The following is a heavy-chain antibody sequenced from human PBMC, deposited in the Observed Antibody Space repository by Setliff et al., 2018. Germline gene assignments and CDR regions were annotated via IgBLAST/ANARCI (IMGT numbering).Heavy chain of an antibody. J-gene: IGHJ5*02. V-gene: IGHV4-61*02. CDR3: ARGRGLEWLPESWFDP. D-gene: IGHD3-3*01. Sequence: PSETLSLTCSVSGDSINSGTYYWSWFRQSAGKGLEWIGRIYTGGSTNYNPSLKSRVTISLDTSKNHFSLTLTSVTAADTAVYYCARGRGLEWLPESWFDPWGQGTLVTVFS. CDR2: IYTGGST. CDR1: GDSINSGTYY.